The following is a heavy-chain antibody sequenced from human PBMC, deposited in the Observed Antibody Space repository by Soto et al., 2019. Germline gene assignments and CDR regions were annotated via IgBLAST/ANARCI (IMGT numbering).Heavy chain of an antibody. CDR2: ISYDGSNK. D-gene: IGHD6-13*01. Sequence: QVQLVESGGGVVQPGRSLRLSCAASGFTFSSYAMHWVRQAPGKGLEWVAVISYDGSNKYYADSVKGRFTISRDNSKNPLYLQMNSLRAEDTAVYYCARGYSSSWYNWFDPWGQGTLVTVSS. V-gene: IGHV3-30-3*01. CDR1: GFTFSSYA. CDR3: ARGYSSSWYNWFDP. J-gene: IGHJ5*02.